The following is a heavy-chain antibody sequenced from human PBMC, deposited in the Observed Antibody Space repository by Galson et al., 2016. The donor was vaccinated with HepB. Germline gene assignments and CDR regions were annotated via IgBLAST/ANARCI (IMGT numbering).Heavy chain of an antibody. V-gene: IGHV3-23*01. Sequence: SLRLSCAASGFTFRSYAMSWVRQAPGKGLEWVSAISGSGGSTYYADSVKGRFTLSRDNSKNTLYLQMNSLRAEDTAVYYCAKDLVSGSYSPYYFDYWGQGTLVTVSS. J-gene: IGHJ4*02. CDR2: ISGSGGST. D-gene: IGHD1-26*01. CDR1: GFTFRSYA. CDR3: AKDLVSGSYSPYYFDY.